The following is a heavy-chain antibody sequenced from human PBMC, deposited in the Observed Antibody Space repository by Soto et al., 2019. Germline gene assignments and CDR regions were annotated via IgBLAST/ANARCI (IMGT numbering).Heavy chain of an antibody. CDR1: GGSIRNHY. CDR2: IYNGVIT. Sequence: PSETLSLTCTVSGGSIRNHYWSWIRQPPGKRLEWIGFIYNGVITNYSPSLKSRVSISADTSRNQFSLKVSSVTAADTAVYYCARGWDANSWGQGALVTVSS. V-gene: IGHV4-59*11. J-gene: IGHJ4*02. D-gene: IGHD6-19*01. CDR3: ARGWDANS.